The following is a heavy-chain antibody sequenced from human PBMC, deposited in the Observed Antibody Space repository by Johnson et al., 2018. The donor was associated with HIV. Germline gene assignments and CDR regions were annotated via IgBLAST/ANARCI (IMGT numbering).Heavy chain of an antibody. J-gene: IGHJ3*02. Sequence: VQLVESGGGLVQPGGSLRLSCAASGFTVSSNYMSWVRQAPGKGLEWVSVLYSGGNTYYADSVKGRFPISRDNSKNTLYLQRGSLRAEDMAVYFCASISLGAFDIWGQGTLVTVSS. CDR3: ASISLGAFDI. V-gene: IGHV3-66*02. CDR1: GFTVSSNY. CDR2: LYSGGNT.